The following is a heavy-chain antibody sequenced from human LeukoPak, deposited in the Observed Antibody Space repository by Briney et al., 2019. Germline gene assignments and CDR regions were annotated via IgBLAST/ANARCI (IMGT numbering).Heavy chain of an antibody. CDR2: ISNNGGYT. CDR3: AKQLGYCSDGSCYFPY. Sequence: GGSLRLSCAASGFTFSSSAMSWVRQAPGKELEWVSTISNNGGYTYYADSVQGRFTISRDNSKSTLRLQMNSLRAEDTAVYYCAKQLGYCSDGSCYFPYWGQGTLVTVSS. D-gene: IGHD2-15*01. J-gene: IGHJ4*02. CDR1: GFTFSSSA. V-gene: IGHV3-23*01.